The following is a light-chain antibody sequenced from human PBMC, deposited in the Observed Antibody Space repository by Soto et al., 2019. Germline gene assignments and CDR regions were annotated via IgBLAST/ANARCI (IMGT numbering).Light chain of an antibody. CDR1: SGDVGDYNF. Sequence: QSALTQPAFVSGSDGQSITISCTGTSGDVGDYNFVSWYQQRPGKAPKLMIYEVSNRPSGVSNRFSGSKSGTTASLTISGLQGDDEADYYCSSYTSSGTQGVFGTGTKLTVL. CDR2: EVS. J-gene: IGLJ1*01. CDR3: SSYTSSGTQGV. V-gene: IGLV2-14*01.